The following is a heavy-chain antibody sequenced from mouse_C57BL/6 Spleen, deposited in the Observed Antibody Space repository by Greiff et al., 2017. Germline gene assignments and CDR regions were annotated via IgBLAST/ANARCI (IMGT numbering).Heavy chain of an antibody. CDR3: ARRGDYCGSSRFDY. CDR2: IDPSDSYT. D-gene: IGHD1-1*01. Sequence: QVQLQQPGAELVMPGASVKLSCKASGYTFTSYWMHWVKQRPGQGLEWIGEIDPSDSYTNYNQKFKGKSTLTVDKSSSTAYMQLSSLTSEDSAVYYCARRGDYCGSSRFDYWGQGTTLTVSS. J-gene: IGHJ2*01. V-gene: IGHV1-69*01. CDR1: GYTFTSYW.